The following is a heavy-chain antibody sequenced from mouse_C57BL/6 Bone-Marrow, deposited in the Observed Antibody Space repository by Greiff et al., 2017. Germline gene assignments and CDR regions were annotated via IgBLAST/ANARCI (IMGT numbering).Heavy chain of an antibody. Sequence: EVKLVESGGGLVKPGGSLKLSCAASGFTFSDYGMHWVRQAPEKGLEWVAYISSGSSTIYYADTVKGRFTISRDNAKNTLFLQMTSLGSEDTAMYYCARSYYGSSYGDAMDYWGQGTSVTVSS. CDR2: ISSGSSTI. CDR3: ARSYYGSSYGDAMDY. CDR1: GFTFSDYG. V-gene: IGHV5-17*01. D-gene: IGHD1-1*01. J-gene: IGHJ4*01.